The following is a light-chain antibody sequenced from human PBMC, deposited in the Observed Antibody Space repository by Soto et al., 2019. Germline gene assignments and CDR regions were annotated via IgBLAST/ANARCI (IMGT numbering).Light chain of an antibody. J-gene: IGKJ2*01. CDR1: QAISNY. Sequence: GDRVTITCRARQAISNYLAWYQQIPGRAPKLLIYTASTLHSGVPSRFSGSGSGTEFTLTISSLQPEDFATYYCQQFNNYPRTVGQGPKLEIK. V-gene: IGKV1-9*01. CDR2: TAS. CDR3: QQFNNYPRT.